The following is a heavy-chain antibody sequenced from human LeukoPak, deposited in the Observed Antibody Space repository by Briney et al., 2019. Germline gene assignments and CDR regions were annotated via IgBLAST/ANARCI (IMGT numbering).Heavy chain of an antibody. CDR1: GYTFTGYY. Sequence: ASVKVSCKASGYTFTGYYMHWVRQAPGQGLEWMGGINPNSGGTNYAQKFQGRVTMTRDTSISTAYMELSRLRSDDTAVYYCARSDIVVVPAADWFDPWGQGTLVTVSS. J-gene: IGHJ5*02. CDR2: INPNSGGT. CDR3: ARSDIVVVPAADWFDP. D-gene: IGHD2-2*01. V-gene: IGHV1-2*02.